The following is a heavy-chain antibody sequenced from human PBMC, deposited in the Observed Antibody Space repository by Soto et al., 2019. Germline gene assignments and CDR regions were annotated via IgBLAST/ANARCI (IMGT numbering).Heavy chain of an antibody. D-gene: IGHD5-18*01. V-gene: IGHV3-74*01. CDR1: GFTFSSHW. J-gene: IGHJ5*02. CDR3: VIAGYSFGPTHA. CDR2: INSDGSIT. Sequence: PAGSLRLSCAASGFTFSSHWIHWVRQAPGKGLVWVSRINSDGSITSYADSVKGRFTISRDNAKNTLHLQMGSPSAEDAALYFCVIAGYSFGPTHAWGQGAAVTVSS.